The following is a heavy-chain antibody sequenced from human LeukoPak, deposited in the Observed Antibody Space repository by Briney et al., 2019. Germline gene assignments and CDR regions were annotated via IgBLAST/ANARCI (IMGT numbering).Heavy chain of an antibody. CDR2: IHPSGIF. CDR3: ARGRDRSKTGDP. Sequence: SSETLSLTCAVYGGSCDDYYCSWIRQPPGKGLEWIGEIHPSGIFYYNSSLVSRVTISIDTSKTQFSLRLTSVTAADTAFYYCARGRDRSKTGDPWGQGSLVTVSS. D-gene: IGHD5-24*01. CDR1: GGSCDDYY. J-gene: IGHJ5*02. V-gene: IGHV4-34*01.